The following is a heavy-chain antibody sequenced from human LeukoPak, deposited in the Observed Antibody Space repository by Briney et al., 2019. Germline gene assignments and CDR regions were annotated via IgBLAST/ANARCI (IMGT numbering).Heavy chain of an antibody. Sequence: AGESLKISCKGSGYSFTSYWIGWVRQMPGKGLEWMGIIYPGDSDTRYSPSFQGQVTISADKSISTAYLQWSSLKASDTAMYCCARRHRYSGSYSPYDNLDYWGQGTLVTVSS. CDR3: ARRHRYSGSYSPYDNLDY. CDR1: GYSFTSYW. V-gene: IGHV5-51*01. CDR2: IYPGDSDT. J-gene: IGHJ4*02. D-gene: IGHD1-26*01.